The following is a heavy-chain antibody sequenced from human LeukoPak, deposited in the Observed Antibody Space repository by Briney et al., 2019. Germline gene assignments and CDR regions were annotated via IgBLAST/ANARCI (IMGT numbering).Heavy chain of an antibody. Sequence: SETLSLTCTVSGGSISSYYWSWIRQPPGKGLEWIGYIYYSGSTNYNPSLKSRVTILVDTSKNQFSLKLSSVTAADTAVYYCARRGRDGYNYDFWGQGTLVTVSS. CDR2: IYYSGST. D-gene: IGHD5-24*01. V-gene: IGHV4-59*08. CDR3: ARRGRDGYNYDF. CDR1: GGSISSYY. J-gene: IGHJ4*02.